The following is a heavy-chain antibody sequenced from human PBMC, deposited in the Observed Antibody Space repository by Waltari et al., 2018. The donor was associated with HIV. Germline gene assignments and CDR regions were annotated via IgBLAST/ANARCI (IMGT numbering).Heavy chain of an antibody. CDR1: GYSFSTYW. Sequence: DVQLVQSGAEVKKPGESLKISCKGSGYSFSTYWIGWVRQMPGTGLEWMGIIYPGDSDTRYSPAFQGQVTIAADKSIRTAYLQWSSLKASDTAIYYCTKGMYANQDYFDNWGQGTLVTVSS. CDR2: IYPGDSDT. CDR3: TKGMYANQDYFDN. V-gene: IGHV5-51*03. D-gene: IGHD2-8*01. J-gene: IGHJ4*02.